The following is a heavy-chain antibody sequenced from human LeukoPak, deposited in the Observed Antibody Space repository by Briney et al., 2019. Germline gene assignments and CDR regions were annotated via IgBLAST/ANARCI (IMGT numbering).Heavy chain of an antibody. CDR1: GFTFSSYA. D-gene: IGHD3-3*01. J-gene: IGHJ6*03. Sequence: PGGSLRLSCAASGFTFSSYAMSWVRQAPGKGLEWVSAISGSGGSTYYADSVKGRFTISRDNSKNTLYLQMNSLRAEDTAVYYCANSYDFWSGYYDYYYMDVWGKGTTVTVSS. CDR2: ISGSGGST. CDR3: ANSYDFWSGYYDYYYMDV. V-gene: IGHV3-23*01.